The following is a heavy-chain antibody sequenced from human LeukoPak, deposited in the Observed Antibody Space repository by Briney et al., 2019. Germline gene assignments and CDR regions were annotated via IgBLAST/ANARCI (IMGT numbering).Heavy chain of an antibody. D-gene: IGHD6-19*01. CDR2: IYPGDSDT. CDR3: ARGRTPGYSSGWYGNWFDP. V-gene: IGHV5-51*01. Sequence: GESVKISCQVFGDSFTSYWIGWVRQMPGKGLEWMGIIYPGDSDTRYSPSFQGQVTISADKSISTAYLQWSSLKASDTAMYYCARGRTPGYSSGWYGNWFDPWGQGTLVTVSS. CDR1: GDSFTSYW. J-gene: IGHJ5*02.